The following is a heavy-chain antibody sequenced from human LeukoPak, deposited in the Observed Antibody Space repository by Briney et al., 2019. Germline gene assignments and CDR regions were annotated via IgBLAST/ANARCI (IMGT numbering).Heavy chain of an antibody. V-gene: IGHV3-30*19. CDR2: ISYDGSNK. CDR1: GFTFSSYG. J-gene: IGHJ3*02. Sequence: GGSLRLSCAASGFTFSSYGMHWVRQAPGKGLEWVAVISYDGSNKYYADSVKGRFTISRDNSKNTLYLQMNSLRAEDTAVYYCAVPAEQLVPYDAFDIWGQGTMVTVSS. CDR3: AVPAEQLVPYDAFDI. D-gene: IGHD6-6*01.